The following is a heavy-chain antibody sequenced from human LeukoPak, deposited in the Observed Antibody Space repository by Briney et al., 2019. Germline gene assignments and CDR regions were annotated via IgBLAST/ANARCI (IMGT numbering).Heavy chain of an antibody. Sequence: PSETLSLTCTVSGGSISSYYWSWIRQPPGKGLEWIGYIYYGGSTNYNPSLKSRVTISVDTSKNQFSLKLSSVTAADTAVYYCARAPAYYYDSSGYYYVFYFDYWGQGTLVTVSS. CDR1: GGSISSYY. CDR2: IYYGGST. CDR3: ARAPAYYYDSSGYYYVFYFDY. D-gene: IGHD3-22*01. V-gene: IGHV4-59*01. J-gene: IGHJ4*02.